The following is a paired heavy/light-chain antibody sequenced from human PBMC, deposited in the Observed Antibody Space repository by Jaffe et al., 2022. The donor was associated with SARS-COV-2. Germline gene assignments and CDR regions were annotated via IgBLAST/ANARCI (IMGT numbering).Light chain of an antibody. J-gene: IGLJ3*02. V-gene: IGLV2-14*01. CDR3: SSYTSTNTWV. CDR2: EVS. Sequence: QSALTQPASVSGSPGQSITISCTGTSSDVGGYNYVSWYQQNPGKAPKLMIYEVSNRPSGVSNRFSGSKSGNTASLTISGLLAEDEADYYCSSYTSTNTWVFGGGTKLTVL. CDR1: SSDVGGYNY.
Heavy chain of an antibody. CDR3: ARAYGMDV. Sequence: EVQLVESGGGLVQPGGSLRLSCAASGFTFSSYWMHWVRQAPGKGLVWVARINGDGSRSYADSVKGRFTISRDNAKNTLYLQMNSLRAEDTALYYCARAYGMDVWGQGTTVTVSS. J-gene: IGHJ6*02. CDR1: GFTFSSYW. CDR2: INGDGSR. V-gene: IGHV3-74*01.